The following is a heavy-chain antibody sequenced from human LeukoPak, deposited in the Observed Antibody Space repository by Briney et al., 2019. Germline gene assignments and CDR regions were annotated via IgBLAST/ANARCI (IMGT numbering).Heavy chain of an antibody. J-gene: IGHJ3*02. CDR3: ASPSSSWYEGAFDI. V-gene: IGHV3-23*01. CDR1: GFTFSSYS. Sequence: GGSLRLSCAASGFTFSSYSMNWVRQAPGKGLEWVSAISGSGGSTYYADSVKGRFTISRDNSKNTLYLQMNSLRAEDTAVYYCASPSSSWYEGAFDIWGQGTMVTVSS. D-gene: IGHD6-13*01. CDR2: ISGSGGST.